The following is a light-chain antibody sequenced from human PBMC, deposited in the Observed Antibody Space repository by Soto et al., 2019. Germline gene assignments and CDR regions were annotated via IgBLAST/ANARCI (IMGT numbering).Light chain of an antibody. Sequence: DLQMTQSPSSLSAYVGDRVTIACRASQNINIYLNWYQQRPGKAPKLLVTTAPTFQSGVPSRFSASGSGADFTLTISGLQPEDSATYYCQQSYSYPHSFGQGTKVEI. CDR1: QNINIY. CDR2: TAP. V-gene: IGKV1-39*01. CDR3: QQSYSYPHS. J-gene: IGKJ2*01.